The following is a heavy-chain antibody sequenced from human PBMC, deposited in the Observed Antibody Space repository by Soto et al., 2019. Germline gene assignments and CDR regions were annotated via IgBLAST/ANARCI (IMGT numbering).Heavy chain of an antibody. CDR2: ISYDGSNK. Sequence: GGSLRLSCAASGFTFSSYAMHWVRQAPGKGLEWVAVISYDGSNKYYADSVKGRFTISRDNSKNTLYLQMNSLRAEDTAVYYCARDKGHSSSWYNYYYGMDVWGQGTTVTVSS. D-gene: IGHD6-13*01. J-gene: IGHJ6*02. CDR3: ARDKGHSSSWYNYYYGMDV. CDR1: GFTFSSYA. V-gene: IGHV3-30-3*01.